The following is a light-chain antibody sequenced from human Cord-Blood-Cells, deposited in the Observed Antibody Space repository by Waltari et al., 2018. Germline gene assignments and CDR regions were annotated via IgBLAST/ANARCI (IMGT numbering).Light chain of an antibody. CDR2: DAS. CDR3: QQYDNLPLT. V-gene: IGKV1-33*01. Sequence: EMTQSPSSLSASVGDRVTITSQASQDISNYLTWSQQKPGKAPKLLIYDASNLEPGVPSRFSGSGSGTDFTFTISSLQPEDIATYYCQQYDNLPLTFGGGTKVEIK. CDR1: QDISNY. J-gene: IGKJ4*01.